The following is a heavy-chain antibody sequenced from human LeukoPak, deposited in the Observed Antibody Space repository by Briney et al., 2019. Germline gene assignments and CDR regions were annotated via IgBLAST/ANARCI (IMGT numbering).Heavy chain of an antibody. Sequence: PGGSLRLSCTASTFTLNNYWMSWVRQAPGKGLEWVANIKQDGSEKYYVDSVKGRFTISRDNAKNSPYLQMNSLRAEDTAVYYCASRAGYTGSWSAFDYWGQGTLVTVSS. J-gene: IGHJ4*02. CDR3: ASRAGYTGSWSAFDY. CDR2: IKQDGSEK. D-gene: IGHD6-13*01. CDR1: TFTLNNYW. V-gene: IGHV3-7*05.